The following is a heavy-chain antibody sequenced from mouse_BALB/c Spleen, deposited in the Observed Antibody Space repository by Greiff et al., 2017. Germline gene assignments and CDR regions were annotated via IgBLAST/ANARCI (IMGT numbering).Heavy chain of an antibody. Sequence: VKLMESGPGLVAPSQSLSITCTVSGFSLTSYGVHWVRQPPGKGLEWLGVIWAGGSTNYNSALMSRLSISKDNSKSQVFLKMNSLQTDDTAMYYCARDLYGNYQFDYWGQGTTLTVSS. CDR2: IWAGGST. D-gene: IGHD2-1*01. V-gene: IGHV2-9*02. CDR1: GFSLTSYG. CDR3: ARDLYGNYQFDY. J-gene: IGHJ2*01.